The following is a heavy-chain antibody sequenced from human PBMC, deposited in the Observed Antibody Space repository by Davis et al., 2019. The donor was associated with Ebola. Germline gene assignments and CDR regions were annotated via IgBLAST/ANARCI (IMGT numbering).Heavy chain of an antibody. Sequence: SETLSLTCTVSGGSIRSSSYYWSWIRQPPGKGLEWIGYIYYSGSTNYNPSLKSRVTISVDTSKNQFSLKLSSVTAADTAVYYCARDLWSYYYGMDVWGKGTTVTVSS. J-gene: IGHJ6*04. CDR2: IYYSGST. D-gene: IGHD3-10*01. CDR1: GGSIRSSSYY. CDR3: ARDLWSYYYGMDV. V-gene: IGHV4-61*01.